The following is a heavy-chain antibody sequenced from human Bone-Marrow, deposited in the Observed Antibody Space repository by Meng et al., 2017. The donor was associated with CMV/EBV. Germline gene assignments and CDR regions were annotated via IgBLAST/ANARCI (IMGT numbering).Heavy chain of an antibody. V-gene: IGHV3-74*01. J-gene: IGHJ6*02. Sequence: GESLKISCAASGFTFSSYWMHWVRQAPGKGLVWVSRINSDGSSTSYADSVKGRFTISRDNAENTLYLQMNSLRAEDTAVYYCARVRGSVRGVYYYYGMDVWGQGTTVTVSS. CDR2: INSDGSST. D-gene: IGHD5/OR15-5a*01. CDR3: ARVRGSVRGVYYYYGMDV. CDR1: GFTFSSYW.